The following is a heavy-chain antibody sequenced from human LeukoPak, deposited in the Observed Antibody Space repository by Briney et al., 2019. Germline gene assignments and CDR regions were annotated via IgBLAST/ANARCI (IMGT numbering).Heavy chain of an antibody. Sequence: GGSLRLSCTASGFTFSSDSMSWVRQAPGRGLEWVSSISSRSDYIYYADSVKGRFTISRENAKNSLFLQMNSLRAEDTAVYYCARGSTTEIGWNYWGQGTLVTVSS. CDR3: ARGSTTEIGWNY. CDR2: ISSRSDYI. J-gene: IGHJ4*02. CDR1: GFTFSSDS. D-gene: IGHD1-14*01. V-gene: IGHV3-21*01.